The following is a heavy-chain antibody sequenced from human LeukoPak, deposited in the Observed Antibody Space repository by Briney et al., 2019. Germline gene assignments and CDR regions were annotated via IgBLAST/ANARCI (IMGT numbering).Heavy chain of an antibody. Sequence: GGSLRLSCAASGFTFSSYGMHWVRQAPGKGLEWVAVIWYDGSNKYYADSVKGRFTISRDNSMNTLYLQMNSLRAEDTAVYYCASLDGDYGLDYWGQGTLVTVSS. V-gene: IGHV3-33*01. CDR2: IWYDGSNK. J-gene: IGHJ4*02. CDR1: GFTFSSYG. D-gene: IGHD4-17*01. CDR3: ASLDGDYGLDY.